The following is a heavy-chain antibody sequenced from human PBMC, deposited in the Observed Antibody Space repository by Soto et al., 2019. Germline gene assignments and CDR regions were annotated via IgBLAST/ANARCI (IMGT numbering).Heavy chain of an antibody. Sequence: QAHLVQSGAEVKKPGASVKVSCKGSGYAFTTYGITWVRQAPGQGLEWMGWISAHNGNTNYAQKLQGRATGTRDTATSTAYMELRSLRSDDTAVYYCARWRYGDYGGQGAMVTVSS. J-gene: IGHJ4*02. V-gene: IGHV1-18*01. D-gene: IGHD1-1*01. CDR1: GYAFTTYG. CDR3: ARWRYGDY. CDR2: ISAHNGNT.